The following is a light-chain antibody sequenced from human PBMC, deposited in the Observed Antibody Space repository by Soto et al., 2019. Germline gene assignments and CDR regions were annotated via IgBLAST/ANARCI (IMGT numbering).Light chain of an antibody. CDR2: EVS. Sequence: SVLTRPASVSGSPGQSITITCTGTSSDVGGYKSVSWYQQHPGKAPKLMIYEVSNRPSGVSNRFSASKSGNTASLTISGLQAEDEADYHCGSYTNSSFNYLLGNGTKVTVL. CDR3: GSYTNSSFNYL. J-gene: IGLJ1*01. CDR1: SSDVGGYKS. V-gene: IGLV2-14*01.